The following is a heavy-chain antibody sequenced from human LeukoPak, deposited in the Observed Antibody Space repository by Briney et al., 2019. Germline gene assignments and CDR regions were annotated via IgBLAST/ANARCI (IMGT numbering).Heavy chain of an antibody. CDR3: ATSNDAKIAPFDH. CDR2: INTKGET. V-gene: IGHV4-4*09. D-gene: IGHD2-21*01. J-gene: IGHJ4*02. CDR1: GVSMSAYQ. Sequence: PSETLSLTCTVSGVSMSAYQWSWVRQSPEKGLEWIGCINTKGETSYNPSLKSRVPTSVDTSKSQFSLRLTSVTAADTAVYYCATSNDAKIAPFDHWGQGAPVTVSS.